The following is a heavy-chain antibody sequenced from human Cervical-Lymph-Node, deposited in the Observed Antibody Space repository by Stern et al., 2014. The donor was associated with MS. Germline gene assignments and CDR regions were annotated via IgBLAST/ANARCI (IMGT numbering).Heavy chain of an antibody. Sequence: QVQLVQSGAEVKKPGSSVKVSCKVSGATFSTNGISWVRQGPGQGLEWMGATVPIFERSNYAQRFWGRDTITADESTSTSYMDLTSLRSDDTGVYYCAREHHGGNFAAWGQGTLVTVSS. CDR2: TVPIFERS. CDR3: AREHHGGNFAA. CDR1: GATFSTNG. D-gene: IGHD4-23*01. J-gene: IGHJ5*02. V-gene: IGHV1-69*01.